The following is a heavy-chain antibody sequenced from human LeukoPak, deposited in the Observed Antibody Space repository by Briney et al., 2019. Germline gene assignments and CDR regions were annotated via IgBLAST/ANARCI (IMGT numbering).Heavy chain of an antibody. CDR2: IYPGDSDT. Sequence: GESLKISCKGSGYSFTSYWIGWVRQMPGKGLEWMGIIYPGDSDTRYSPSFQGQVTISADKSISTAYLQWSSPKASDTAMYYCARRASYYYDSSGYYYDDGIYFDYWGQGTLVTVSS. J-gene: IGHJ4*02. CDR3: ARRASYYYDSSGYYYDDGIYFDY. D-gene: IGHD3-22*01. CDR1: GYSFTSYW. V-gene: IGHV5-51*01.